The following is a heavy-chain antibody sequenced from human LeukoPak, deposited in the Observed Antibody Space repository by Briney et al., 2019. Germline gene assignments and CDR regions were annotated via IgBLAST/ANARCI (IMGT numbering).Heavy chain of an antibody. J-gene: IGHJ4*02. D-gene: IGHD4-11*01. CDR1: GFTFSTYA. V-gene: IGHV3-23*01. Sequence: PGGPLRLSCAASGFTFSTYAMSWVRQAPGKGLEWVSGISGSGGSTYYADSVKGRFTISRDNSKNTLYLQMNSLRAEDTAVYYCANDYSNYLDYWGQGTLVTVSS. CDR3: ANDYSNYLDY. CDR2: ISGSGGST.